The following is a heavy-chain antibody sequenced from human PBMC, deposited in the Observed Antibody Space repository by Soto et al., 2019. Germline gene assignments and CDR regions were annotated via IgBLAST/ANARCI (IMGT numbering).Heavy chain of an antibody. CDR2: IYYSGST. CDR1: GGSINSGDYY. J-gene: IGHJ5*02. D-gene: IGHD3-10*01. V-gene: IGHV4-31*03. CDR3: AREEVAYYGSGSYNWFDP. Sequence: SETLPLTCTVSGGSINSGDYYWSWIRQHPGKGLEWIGYIYYSGSTYYNPSLKSRVTISVDTSKNQFSLKLSSVTAADTAVYYCAREEVAYYGSGSYNWFDPWGQGTLVTVSS.